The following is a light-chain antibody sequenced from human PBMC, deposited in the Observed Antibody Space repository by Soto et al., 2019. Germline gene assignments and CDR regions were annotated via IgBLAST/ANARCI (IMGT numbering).Light chain of an antibody. V-gene: IGKV1-12*01. J-gene: IGKJ5*01. CDR2: DAS. Sequence: DIQMTQSPSSVSASVGDRVTITCRASQNIWRLLAWYQQKPGKAPELLIYDASSLQSGVPLRFSGSGSGTDFTLTISSLQPEDFATYYCEQAGSFPITFGQGTRLEIK. CDR1: QNIWRL. CDR3: EQAGSFPIT.